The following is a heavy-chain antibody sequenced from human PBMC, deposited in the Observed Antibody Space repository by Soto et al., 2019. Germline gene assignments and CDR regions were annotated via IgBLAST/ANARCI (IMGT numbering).Heavy chain of an antibody. Sequence: SVKVSCKASRVAFSKFIVTWVRQAPGLGLEWVGGIIPIFGTANYAQKFQGRVTITADESTSTSYMEVNNLRSEDTAVYYSAKIRSSSPIGYYHGTDV. V-gene: IGHV1-69*13. CDR3: AKIRSSSPIGYYHGTDV. J-gene: IGHJ3*01. CDR2: IIPIFGTA. D-gene: IGHD1-1*01. CDR1: RVAFSKFI.